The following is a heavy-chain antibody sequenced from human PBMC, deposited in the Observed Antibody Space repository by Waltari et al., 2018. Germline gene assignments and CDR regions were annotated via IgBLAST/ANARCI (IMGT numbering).Heavy chain of an antibody. CDR3: VMYSSSFLGDC. CDR1: GFTFSSYW. CDR2: INIEGRIT. J-gene: IGHJ4*02. D-gene: IGHD6-19*01. Sequence: EVQLVESGGGLVQPGGSLRLSCAASGFTFSSYWMHWVRQAPGKGLVSGSNINIEGRITKYADSVRGGFTISRDNAENTLFLQMHSLRAEDTAVYYCVMYSSSFLGDCWGQGTLVTVSS. V-gene: IGHV3-74*03.